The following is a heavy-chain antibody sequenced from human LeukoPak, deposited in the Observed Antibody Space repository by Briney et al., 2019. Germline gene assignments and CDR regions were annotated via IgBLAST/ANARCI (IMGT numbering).Heavy chain of an antibody. CDR1: GGSISSSSYY. V-gene: IGHV4-39*07. Sequence: PSETLSLTCTASGGSISSSSYYWGWIRQPPGKGLEWIGSIYYSGSTYYNPSLKSRVTISVDTSKNQFSLKLSSVTAADTAVYYCARLSHGSGWRDYYYYMDVWGKGTTVTVSS. J-gene: IGHJ6*03. CDR2: IYYSGST. CDR3: ARLSHGSGWRDYYYYMDV. D-gene: IGHD6-19*01.